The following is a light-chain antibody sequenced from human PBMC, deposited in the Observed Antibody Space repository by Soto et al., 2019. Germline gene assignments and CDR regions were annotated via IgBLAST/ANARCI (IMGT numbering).Light chain of an antibody. Sequence: DIQMPQSPSSLSASVGDRVTITCWAPHSISLYLNWYQQKPGTAPKLLIYAASSLQSGVPSTFSGSGSGTDFTLTITSLQPEDFATYYCQQSYSSPYTFGQGTKLQIK. CDR1: HSISLY. V-gene: IGKV1-39*01. CDR3: QQSYSSPYT. J-gene: IGKJ2*01. CDR2: AAS.